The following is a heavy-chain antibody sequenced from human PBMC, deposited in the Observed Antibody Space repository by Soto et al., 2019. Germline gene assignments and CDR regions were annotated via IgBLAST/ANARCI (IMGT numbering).Heavy chain of an antibody. V-gene: IGHV3-23*01. Sequence: PGGSLRLPCAAAGFTFSSYAMTWVPQAQGRGLEWVSCIRDRGGSTYYADSDRGRFTISRHNSKHTLYLQMNSLRAEDTAVYYCAKVEQKLIREGFGPWRKGTRVTVAT. CDR2: IRDRGGST. CDR1: GFTFSSYA. J-gene: IGHJ5*02. D-gene: IGHD3-22*01. CDR3: AKVEQKLIREGFGP.